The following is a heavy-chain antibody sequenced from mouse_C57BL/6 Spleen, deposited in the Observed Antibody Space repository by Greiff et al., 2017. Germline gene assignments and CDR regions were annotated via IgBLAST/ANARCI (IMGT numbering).Heavy chain of an antibody. D-gene: IGHD4-1*01. CDR1: GFTFSDYG. J-gene: IGHJ3*01. CDR3: ARAEGGTAWVAY. V-gene: IGHV5-17*01. Sequence: EVHLVESGGGLVKPGGSLKLSCAASGFTFSDYGMHWVRQAPEKGLEWVAYISSGNSTIYYADTVKGRFTISRDNAKNTLVLQMTSLRSEDTAMYYCARAEGGTAWVAYWGQGTLVTVSA. CDR2: ISSGNSTI.